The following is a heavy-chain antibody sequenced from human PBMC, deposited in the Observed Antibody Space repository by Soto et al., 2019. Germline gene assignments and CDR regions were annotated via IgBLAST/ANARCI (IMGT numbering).Heavy chain of an antibody. CDR2: IYWDDDK. CDR3: ARSLNRAPWNY. CDR1: GFSLSTSGVG. V-gene: IGHV2-5*02. J-gene: IGHJ4*02. Sequence: QITLKESGPTLVKPTQTLTLTCTFSGFSLSTSGVGVGWIRQPPGKALEWLALIYWDDDKRYSPSLKSRLTITKDTSKNHVVLTMTNKYPFDTATYYCARSLNRAPWNYWGQGTLVTVSS.